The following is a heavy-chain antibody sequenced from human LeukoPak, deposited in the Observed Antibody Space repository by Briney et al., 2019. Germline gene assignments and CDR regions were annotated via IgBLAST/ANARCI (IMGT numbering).Heavy chain of an antibody. CDR3: ARAGGDFWSGYSSAYYYYMDV. D-gene: IGHD3-3*01. V-gene: IGHV3-30*03. Sequence: GGSLRLSCSASGFTFITYAMNWVRQAPGKGLEWVAVISYDGSDEYYADSVKGRFTISRDNAKNSLYLQMNSLRAEDTALYYCARAGGDFWSGYSSAYYYYMDVWGKGTTVTVSS. CDR2: ISYDGSDE. J-gene: IGHJ6*03. CDR1: GFTFITYA.